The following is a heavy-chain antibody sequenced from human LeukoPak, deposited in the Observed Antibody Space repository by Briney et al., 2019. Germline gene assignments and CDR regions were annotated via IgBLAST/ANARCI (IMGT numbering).Heavy chain of an antibody. CDR3: ARESYDSSGYSGY. CDR1: GFTFSSYS. Sequence: PGESLRLSCAASGFTFSSYSMNWVRQAPGKGLEWVSSISSSSSYIYYADSVKGRFTISRDNAKNSLYLQMNRLRAEDTAVYYCARESYDSSGYSGYWGQGTLVTVSS. J-gene: IGHJ4*02. D-gene: IGHD3-22*01. V-gene: IGHV3-21*01. CDR2: ISSSSSYI.